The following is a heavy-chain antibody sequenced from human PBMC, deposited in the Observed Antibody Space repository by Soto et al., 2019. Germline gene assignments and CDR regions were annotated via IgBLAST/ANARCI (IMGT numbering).Heavy chain of an antibody. CDR1: GFTFRIYA. CDR2: ISTSGGNT. D-gene: IGHD2-21*02. CDR3: AKAYCGGDCNFKYFHF. V-gene: IGHV3-23*01. Sequence: GGSLRLSCAASGFTFRIYAMAWVRQAPGKGLEWVSSISTSGGNTYYADSVKGRFTISRDNSMNTLYLQMNSLRAEDTAVYYCAKAYCGGDCNFKYFHFWGQGTLVTVSS. J-gene: IGHJ1*01.